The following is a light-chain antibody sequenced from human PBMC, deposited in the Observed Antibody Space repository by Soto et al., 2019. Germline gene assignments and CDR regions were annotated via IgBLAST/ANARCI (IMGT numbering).Light chain of an antibody. CDR2: AAS. J-gene: IGKJ1*01. CDR3: QQGYSNPWT. CDR1: QSLNTY. Sequence: DIQMTQSPSSLSASVGDRVTITCRASQSLNTYLHWYQQKAGQAPKLLIYAASNLQSGVPSRFSGRGSGTDFTLTVESLQPEDFATYYCQQGYSNPWTFGQGTKVDIK. V-gene: IGKV1-39*01.